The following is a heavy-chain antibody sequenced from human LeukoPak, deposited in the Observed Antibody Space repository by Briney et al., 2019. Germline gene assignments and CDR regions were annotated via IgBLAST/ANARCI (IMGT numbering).Heavy chain of an antibody. Sequence: PSETLSLTCAVYGGSFSGYYWSGIRQPPGKGLEWIGEINHSGSTNYNPSLKSRVTISVDTSKNQFSLKLSSVTAADTAVYYCARLRRCSGGSCYGYYYYYYMDVWGKGTTVTISS. D-gene: IGHD2-15*01. J-gene: IGHJ6*03. CDR2: INHSGST. CDR3: ARLRRCSGGSCYGYYYYYYMDV. V-gene: IGHV4-34*01. CDR1: GGSFSGYY.